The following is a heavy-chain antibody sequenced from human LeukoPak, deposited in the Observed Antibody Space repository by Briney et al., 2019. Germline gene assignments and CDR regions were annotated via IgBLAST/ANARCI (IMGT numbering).Heavy chain of an antibody. D-gene: IGHD2-2*01. J-gene: IGHJ3*02. CDR1: GDSVSSNSAA. Sequence: SQTLSLTCAISGDSVSSNSAAWNWIRQSPSRGLEWLGRTYYRSKWYNDYAVSVKSRITINPDTSKNQFSLQLNSVTAEDTAVYYCARDESGYCSSTSCYYGYAFDIWGQGTMVTVSS. CDR3: ARDESGYCSSTSCYYGYAFDI. CDR2: TYYRSKWYN. V-gene: IGHV6-1*01.